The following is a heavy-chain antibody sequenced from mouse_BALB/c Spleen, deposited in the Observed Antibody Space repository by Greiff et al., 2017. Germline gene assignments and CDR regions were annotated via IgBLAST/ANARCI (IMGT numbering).Heavy chain of an antibody. CDR3: ARHGYGNYDAMDY. CDR1: GFTFSSYY. D-gene: IGHD2-1*01. CDR2: INSNGGST. Sequence: EVQRVESGGGLVKLGGSLKLSCAASGFTFSSYYMSWVRQTPEKRLELVAAINSNGGSTYYPDTVKGRFTISRDNAKNTLYLQMSSLKSEDTALYYCARHGYGNYDAMDYWGQGTSVTVSS. J-gene: IGHJ4*01. V-gene: IGHV5-6-2*01.